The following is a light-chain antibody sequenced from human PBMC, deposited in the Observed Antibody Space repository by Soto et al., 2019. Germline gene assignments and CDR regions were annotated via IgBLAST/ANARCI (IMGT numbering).Light chain of an antibody. CDR1: QSVSSN. CDR3: QQYNNWTRSIT. CDR2: GAS. V-gene: IGKV3-15*01. Sequence: EIVMTQSPATLSVSPGERATLSCRASQSVSSNLAWYQQKPGQAPRLLIYGASTRATGIPATFSGSGSGTEFTLTRSSLQSEDFAVYYCQQYNNWTRSITFGQGTRLEIK. J-gene: IGKJ5*01.